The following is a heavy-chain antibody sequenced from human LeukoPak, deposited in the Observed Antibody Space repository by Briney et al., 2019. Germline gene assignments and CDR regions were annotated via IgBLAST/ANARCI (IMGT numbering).Heavy chain of an antibody. CDR2: ISYDGSNK. J-gene: IGHJ3*02. V-gene: IGHV3-30-3*01. CDR1: GFTFSSYA. D-gene: IGHD2-2*01. CDR3: AREIVVVPAASNGAFDI. Sequence: PGRSLRLSCAASGFTFSSYAMHWVRQAPGKGLEWVAVISYDGSNKYYADSVKGRFTISRDNSKNTLYLQMNSLRAEDTAVYYCAREIVVVPAASNGAFDIWGQGTMVTVSS.